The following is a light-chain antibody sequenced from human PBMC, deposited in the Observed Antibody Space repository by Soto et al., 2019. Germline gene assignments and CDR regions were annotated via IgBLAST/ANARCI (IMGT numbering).Light chain of an antibody. J-gene: IGKJ1*01. CDR1: QRVRSN. CDR3: RQYGSSGT. Sequence: EIVLTQAPGTHSLSPGEITTLSFMASQRVRSNLAWYQQEPGQAPRRLIYGASNRATGIPDRFSGSGSGTDFTLTISGLEPEDFAVYYCRQYGSSGTFGQGTKVDI. CDR2: GAS. V-gene: IGKV3-20*01.